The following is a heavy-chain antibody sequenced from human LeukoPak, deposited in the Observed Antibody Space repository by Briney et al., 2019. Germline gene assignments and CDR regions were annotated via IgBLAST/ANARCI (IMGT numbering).Heavy chain of an antibody. Sequence: GGSLRLSCAASGFTLSSCEMNWVRQAPGKGLEWVSYISSGSNIYYADSVKGRFTISRDNAKNSLYLQMNSLRAEDTAVYYCARDKPDQPGFDYWGQGTLVTVSS. CDR2: ISSGSNI. V-gene: IGHV3-48*03. CDR3: ARDKPDQPGFDY. J-gene: IGHJ4*02. CDR1: GFTLSSCE. D-gene: IGHD1-14*01.